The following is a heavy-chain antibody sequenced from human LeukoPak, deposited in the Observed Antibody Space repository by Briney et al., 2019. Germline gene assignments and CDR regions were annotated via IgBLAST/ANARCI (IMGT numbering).Heavy chain of an antibody. D-gene: IGHD3-22*01. Sequence: PSETLSLTCTVSGGSISSSSYYWGWIRQPPGKGLEWIGSICFSGSTDYKPSFKSRVTISVDTSKNQFSLKLSSVTAEDTVVYYCARLRPGYYYDSSGYRRDVAFDIWSQGTIVTVSS. V-gene: IGHV4-39*01. CDR1: GGSISSSSYY. CDR3: ARLRPGYYYDSSGYRRDVAFDI. J-gene: IGHJ3*02. CDR2: ICFSGST.